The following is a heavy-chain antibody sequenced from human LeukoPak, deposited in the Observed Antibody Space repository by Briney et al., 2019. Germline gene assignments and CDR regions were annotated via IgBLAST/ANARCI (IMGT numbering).Heavy chain of an antibody. J-gene: IGHJ4*02. Sequence: GGSLRLSCAASGFTFSDHYMDWVRQAPGKGLEWVGRTRNKANGYTTEYAASVKGRFTISRDDSKNSLYLQMNSLKTEDTAVYYCARDVTYYDFWSGYYFDYWGQGTLVTVSS. V-gene: IGHV3-72*01. CDR1: GFTFSDHY. CDR2: TRNKANGYTT. D-gene: IGHD3-3*01. CDR3: ARDVTYYDFWSGYYFDY.